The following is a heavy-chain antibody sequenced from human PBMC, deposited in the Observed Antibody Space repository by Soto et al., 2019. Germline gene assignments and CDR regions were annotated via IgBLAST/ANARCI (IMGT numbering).Heavy chain of an antibody. CDR1: GYSFTSYW. Sequence: GESLKISCKGSGYSFTSYWIGWVRQMPGKGLEWMGIIYPGDSDTRYSPSFQGQVTISADKSISTAYLQWSSLKASDTAMYYCARGKTGGGSSWYFDYWGQGTLVTVSS. V-gene: IGHV5-51*01. CDR2: IYPGDSDT. D-gene: IGHD6-13*01. J-gene: IGHJ4*02. CDR3: ARGKTGGGSSWYFDY.